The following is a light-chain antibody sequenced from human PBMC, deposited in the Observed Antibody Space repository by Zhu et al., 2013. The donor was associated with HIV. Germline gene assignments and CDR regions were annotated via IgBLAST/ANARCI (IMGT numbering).Light chain of an antibody. CDR3: QVWDSSSDPVV. J-gene: IGLJ2*01. Sequence: SYELTQAPSVSVAPGQTAKITCGGNNIGTKTVHWYQQKPGQAPVLVVYDDNDRPSGIPERFSGSNSGNTASLTISRVEAGDEADYFCQVWDSSSDPVVFGGGTKLTVL. CDR1: NIGTKT. CDR2: DDN. V-gene: IGLV3-21*02.